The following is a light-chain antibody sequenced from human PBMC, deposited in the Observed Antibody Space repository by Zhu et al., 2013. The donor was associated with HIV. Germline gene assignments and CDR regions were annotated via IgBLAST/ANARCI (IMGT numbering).Light chain of an antibody. CDR3: QQYNNWPPYT. CDR1: QSVSSK. V-gene: IGKV3-15*01. Sequence: EIVMTQSPATLSVSPGERATLSCRASQSVSSKLAWYQQKPGQGPRLLIYDASTRATGIPARFSGSGSGTEFTLTISSLQSEDFAVYYCQQYNNWPPYTFGQGTKVEIK. CDR2: DAS. J-gene: IGKJ2*01.